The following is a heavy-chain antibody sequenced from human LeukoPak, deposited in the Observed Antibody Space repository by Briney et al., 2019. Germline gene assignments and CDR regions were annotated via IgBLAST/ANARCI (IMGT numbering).Heavy chain of an antibody. J-gene: IGHJ4*02. CDR3: ARAPYSGGWYLMY. CDR2: IRQDGNEQ. D-gene: IGHD6-19*01. CDR1: GFTFSSYW. V-gene: IGHV3-7*01. Sequence: PGRSLRLSCAASGFTFSSYWMTWVRQAPGKGLEWVANIRQDGNEQYYTDSVKGRFTISRDNAKNSLFLQMNSLRAEDTAVYYCARAPYSGGWYLMYWGQGTLVTVSS.